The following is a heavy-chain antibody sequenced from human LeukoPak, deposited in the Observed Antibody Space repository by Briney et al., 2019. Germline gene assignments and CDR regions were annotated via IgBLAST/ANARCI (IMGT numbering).Heavy chain of an antibody. D-gene: IGHD6-13*01. CDR1: GGSISSYY. CDR3: AREIAVAAAGIYYYYYYMDV. V-gene: IGHV4-4*07. Sequence: PSETLSLTCTVSGGSISSYYWSWVRQPAGKGLEWIGRIYTSGSTNYNPSLKSRVTMSVDTSKNQFSLKLSSVTAADTAVYYCAREIAVAAAGIYYYYYYMDVWGKGTTVTVSS. J-gene: IGHJ6*03. CDR2: IYTSGST.